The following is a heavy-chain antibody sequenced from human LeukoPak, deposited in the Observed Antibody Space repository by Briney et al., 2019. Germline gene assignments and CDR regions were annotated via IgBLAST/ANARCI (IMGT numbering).Heavy chain of an antibody. J-gene: IGHJ4*02. V-gene: IGHV3-48*03. Sequence: GGSLRLSCAASGFTFSNYEMNWVRQAPGKGLEWVSYISRGGSTRYYADSVKGRFTISRDNVKNSLFLQMNSLRAEDTAVYYCAKGYSYGYFDYWGQGTLVTVSS. CDR1: GFTFSNYE. D-gene: IGHD5-18*01. CDR3: AKGYSYGYFDY. CDR2: ISRGGSTR.